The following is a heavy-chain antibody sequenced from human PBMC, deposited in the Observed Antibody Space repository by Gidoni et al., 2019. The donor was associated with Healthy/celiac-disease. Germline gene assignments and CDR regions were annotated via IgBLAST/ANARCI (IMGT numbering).Heavy chain of an antibody. CDR2: INPNSGGT. Sequence: QVQLVQSGAEVKKPGASVKVSCKASGYTFTGYYMHWVRQAPGQGLEWMGWINPNSGGTNYAQKFQGRVTMTRDTSISTAYMELSRLRSDDTAVYYCARESTAMVTNNWFDPWGQGTLVTVSS. CDR1: GYTFTGYY. D-gene: IGHD5-18*01. V-gene: IGHV1-2*02. J-gene: IGHJ5*02. CDR3: ARESTAMVTNNWFDP.